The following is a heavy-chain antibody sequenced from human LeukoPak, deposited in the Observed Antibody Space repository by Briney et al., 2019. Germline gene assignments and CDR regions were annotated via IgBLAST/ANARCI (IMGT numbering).Heavy chain of an antibody. CDR3: AREDGATPSLAL. V-gene: IGHV4-34*01. CDR2: INHSGST. CDR1: GGSFSGYY. D-gene: IGHD5-12*01. J-gene: IGHJ4*02. Sequence: SETLSLTCAVYGGSFSGYYWSWIRQPPGKGLEWIGEINHSGSTNYNPSLKSRVTISVDTSKNQFPLKLSSVTAADTAVYYCAREDGATPSLALWGQGTLVTVSS.